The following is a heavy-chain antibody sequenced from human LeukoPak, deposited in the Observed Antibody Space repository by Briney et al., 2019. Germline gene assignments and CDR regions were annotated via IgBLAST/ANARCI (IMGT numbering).Heavy chain of an antibody. J-gene: IGHJ5*02. Sequence: PSETLSLTCTVSGGSISSSSYYWGWIRQPPGKGLEWIGSIYYSGSTYYNPSLKSRVTISVDTSKNQFSLNLSSVTAADTAVYYCASLYYDYVWGSYPWGQGTLVTVSS. CDR3: ASLYYDYVWGSYP. CDR1: GGSISSSSYY. CDR2: IYYSGST. V-gene: IGHV4-39*01. D-gene: IGHD3-16*01.